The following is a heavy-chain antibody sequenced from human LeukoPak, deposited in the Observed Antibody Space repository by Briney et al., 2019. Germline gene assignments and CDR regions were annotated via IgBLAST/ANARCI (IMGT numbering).Heavy chain of an antibody. D-gene: IGHD2-15*01. CDR3: ARDSRGSYYFDY. V-gene: IGHV4-61*01. J-gene: IGHJ4*02. CDR1: GGSVSSGSYY. Sequence: SETLSLTCTVSGGSVSSGSYYRSWIRQPPGKGLEWIGYIYYSGSTNYNPSLKSRVTISVDTSKNQFSLKLSSVTAADTAVYYCARDSRGSYYFDYWGQGTLVTVSS. CDR2: IYYSGST.